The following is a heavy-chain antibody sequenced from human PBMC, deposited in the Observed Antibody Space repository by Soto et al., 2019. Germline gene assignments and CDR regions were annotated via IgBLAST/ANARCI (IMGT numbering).Heavy chain of an antibody. CDR1: GYSIRSGSY. D-gene: IGHD2-15*01. V-gene: IGHV4-38-2*01. Sequence: SETLSLTCPVSGYSIRSGSYWGWIRQPPGKGPEWIASIYHGGTTFYNPSLKSRVTVSVDKSNNQFSLKLRSVTAADTAVYYCAKAHVMVVGGSTFDYWGHGTLVTVSS. CDR2: IYHGGTT. CDR3: AKAHVMVVGGSTFDY. J-gene: IGHJ4*01.